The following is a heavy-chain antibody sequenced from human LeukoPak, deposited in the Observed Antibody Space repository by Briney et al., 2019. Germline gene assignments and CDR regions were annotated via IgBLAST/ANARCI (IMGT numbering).Heavy chain of an antibody. CDR1: GYSFTNYW. CDR3: ARDDSSGYDH. D-gene: IGHD3-22*01. CDR2: IDPSDSYT. J-gene: IGHJ4*02. V-gene: IGHV5-10-1*01. Sequence: GESLKISCKGSGYSFTNYWISWVRQMPGKGLEWMGRIDPSDSYTNYSPSFQGHVTISTDKSINTAYLQWSSLKASDTAMYYCARDDSSGYDHWGQGTLVTVSS.